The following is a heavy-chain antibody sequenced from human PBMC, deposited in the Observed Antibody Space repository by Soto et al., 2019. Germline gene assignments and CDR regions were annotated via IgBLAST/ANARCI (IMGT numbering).Heavy chain of an antibody. CDR3: ARGSLVLRYSRNWFDP. CDR1: GGSFSGYY. Sequence: SETLSLTCAVYGGSFSGYYWSWIRQPPGKGLEWIGEINHSGSTNYNPSLKSRVTISVDTSKNQFSLKLSSVTAADTAVYYCARGSLVLRYSRNWFDPWGQGTLVTVSS. D-gene: IGHD3-9*01. J-gene: IGHJ5*02. V-gene: IGHV4-34*01. CDR2: INHSGST.